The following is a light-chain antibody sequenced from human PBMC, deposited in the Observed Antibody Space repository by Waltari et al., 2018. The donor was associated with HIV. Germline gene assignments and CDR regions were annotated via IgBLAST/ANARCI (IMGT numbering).Light chain of an antibody. J-gene: IGLJ3*02. CDR3: QSADNSVTHLV. V-gene: IGLV3-25*03. CDR2: RDS. Sequence: SFELTQPPSVSVSPGPTARITCSGSRLSHPYGSWYQQKPGQAPVLVMSRDSERPSGIPERFSGSSSGTTVTLTISGVQAEDEADYYCQSADNSVTHLVCGGGTKLTVL. CDR1: RLSHPY.